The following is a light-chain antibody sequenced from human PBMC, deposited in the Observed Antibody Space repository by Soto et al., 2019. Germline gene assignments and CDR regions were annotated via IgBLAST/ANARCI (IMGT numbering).Light chain of an antibody. CDR3: QQYDSSLRT. Sequence: EIELKQSPGAVSLSTGERATLPCRASQSVSSRSLAWYQQKPGQAPRLLISVASSRAADIPDRFSGSGSGTDLTLTIIRLEPEDFAVYYCQQYDSSLRTFGQGAKVDIK. V-gene: IGKV3-20*01. CDR1: QSVSSRS. CDR2: VAS. J-gene: IGKJ1*01.